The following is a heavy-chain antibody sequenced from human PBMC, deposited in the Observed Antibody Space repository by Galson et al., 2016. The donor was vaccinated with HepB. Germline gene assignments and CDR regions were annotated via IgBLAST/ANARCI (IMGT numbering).Heavy chain of an antibody. D-gene: IGHD2-21*01. V-gene: IGHV3-9*01. Sequence: SLSLSCAASGFTFSTHDMHWVRQAPGKGLEWVSGIIWNSASIAYADSVKGRFTISRDNAKKSLYLQMNSLRAEDTALYYCAKDKVSYYYYGMDVWGQGTMVTVSS. CDR1: GFTFSTHD. CDR3: AKDKVSYYYYGMDV. CDR2: IIWNSASI. J-gene: IGHJ6*02.